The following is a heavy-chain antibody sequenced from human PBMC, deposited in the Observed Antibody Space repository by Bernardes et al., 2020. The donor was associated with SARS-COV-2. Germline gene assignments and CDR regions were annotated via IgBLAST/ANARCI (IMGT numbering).Heavy chain of an antibody. Sequence: ASVKVSCKASGYTFTGYYIQWVRQAPGQGLEWLGLINPNTGATEYAQKFQGGVTMTRDTSITTAYMKLHTVKSDDTAVYYCARSLTAGGTLFFDFWGQGTLVTVSS. CDR2: INPNTGAT. J-gene: IGHJ4*02. CDR1: GYTFTGYY. V-gene: IGHV1-2*02. CDR3: ARSLTAGGTLFFDF. D-gene: IGHD6-13*01.